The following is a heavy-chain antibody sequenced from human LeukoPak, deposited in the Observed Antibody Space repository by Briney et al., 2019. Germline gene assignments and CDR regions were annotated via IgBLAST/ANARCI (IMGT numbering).Heavy chain of an antibody. CDR2: TYYRSKWYT. J-gene: IGHJ4*02. CDR1: GDSVSSNSAA. CDR3: ARGVRVVIAAYYFDY. V-gene: IGHV6-1*01. Sequence: SQTLSLTCAVSGDSVSSNSAAWNWIRQSPSRGLEWLGRTYYRSKWYTDYAVSVKSRITINPDTSKNQFSLQLNSVTAEDTAVYYCARGVRVVIAAYYFDYWGQGTLVTVSS. D-gene: IGHD2-21*01.